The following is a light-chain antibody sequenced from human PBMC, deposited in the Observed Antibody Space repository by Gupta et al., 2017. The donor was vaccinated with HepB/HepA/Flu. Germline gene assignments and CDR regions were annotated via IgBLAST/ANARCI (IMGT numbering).Light chain of an antibody. J-gene: IGKJ3*01. Sequence: EIVLTQSPGTLSLSPGERATLSCRASQSITSNYLAWYQQKPGQAPRLLIYGTSSRAAGIPDRFSGSGSGTDFTLTISRLEPEDFAVYYCQQYANTPFTFGPGTKSGYQT. CDR2: GTS. V-gene: IGKV3-20*01. CDR3: QQYANTPFT. CDR1: QSITSNY.